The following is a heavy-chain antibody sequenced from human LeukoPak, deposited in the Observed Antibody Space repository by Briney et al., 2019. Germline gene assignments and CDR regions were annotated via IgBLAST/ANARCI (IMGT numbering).Heavy chain of an antibody. CDR3: RRARPEVRLVIMDH. Sequence: ASVKVSFKASGCTFITSYMHWVRQAPGQGLEWMGIINPSGCSTIYAQKFQGRVTMTRDMYTSTVYMELSSLGSTTRLVISGRRARPEVRLVIMDHWGQGTLVTVSS. V-gene: IGHV1-46*01. D-gene: IGHD3-10*01. J-gene: IGHJ4*02. CDR1: GCTFITSY. CDR2: INPSGCST.